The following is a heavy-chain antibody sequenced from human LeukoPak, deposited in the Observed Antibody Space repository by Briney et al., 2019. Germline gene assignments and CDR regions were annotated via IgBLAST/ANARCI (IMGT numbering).Heavy chain of an antibody. CDR3: AKGASIAVAGNWFHP. V-gene: IGHV3-23*01. CDR1: GFTFSSYA. Sequence: PGGSLRLSCAASGFTFSSYAMHWVRQAPGKGLEWVSAISGSGGSTYYADSVKGRFTISRDNSKNTLYLQMNSLRAEDTAVYYCAKGASIAVAGNWFHPWGQGTLVTVSS. CDR2: ISGSGGST. J-gene: IGHJ5*02. D-gene: IGHD6-19*01.